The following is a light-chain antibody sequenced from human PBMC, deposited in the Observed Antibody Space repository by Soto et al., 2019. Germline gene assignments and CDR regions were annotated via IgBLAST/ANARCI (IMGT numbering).Light chain of an antibody. Sequence: EIVMTQSPATLSVSPGERATLSCRASQSVSSNLAWYQQKPGQAPRLLIYGASTRATGIPDRFSGSGSGTDFTLTISRLEPEDFAVYYCQQYGSSGTLGQGTKVDIK. CDR3: QQYGSSGT. V-gene: IGKV3-20*01. CDR1: QSVSSN. CDR2: GAS. J-gene: IGKJ1*01.